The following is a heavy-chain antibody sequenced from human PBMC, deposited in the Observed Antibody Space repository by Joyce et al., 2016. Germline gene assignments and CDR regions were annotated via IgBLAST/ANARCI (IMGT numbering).Heavy chain of an antibody. CDR2: INPGGGGT. CDR3: ARALVPAAAFDF. Sequence: QVQLVQSGAEVKKPGASVRVSCKASGDAFISYYVHWVRQAPGQGFDWMGIINPGGGGTNYAQKFLGRVTLNRDTSTNTVYLDLSSLRSEDTAIYYCARALVPAAAFDFWGQGTLVTVSS. CDR1: GDAFISYY. D-gene: IGHD2-2*01. V-gene: IGHV1-46*01. J-gene: IGHJ4*02.